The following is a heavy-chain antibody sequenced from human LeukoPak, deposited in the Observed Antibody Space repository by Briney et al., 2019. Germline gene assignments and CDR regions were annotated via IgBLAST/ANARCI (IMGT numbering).Heavy chain of an antibody. V-gene: IGHV3-30*02. CDR1: GFTFSIYG. Sequence: GGSLRLSCAASGFTFSIYGMHWVRQAPGKGLEWVAAIWSDGSNKYYADSVKGRFTVSRDTSKNTLHLQMNSLRAEDTAVYYCAKAYGGYESHYYYYGMDVWGQGTTVTVSS. CDR3: AKAYGGYESHYYYYGMDV. J-gene: IGHJ6*02. D-gene: IGHD5-12*01. CDR2: IWSDGSNK.